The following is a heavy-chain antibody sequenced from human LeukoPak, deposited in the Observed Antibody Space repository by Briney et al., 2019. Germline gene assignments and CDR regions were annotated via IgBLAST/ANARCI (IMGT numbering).Heavy chain of an antibody. CDR1: GFTFSSYS. Sequence: GGSLRLSCAASGFTFSSYSMNWVRQAPGKGLEWVSYISSSSSTIYYADSVKGRFTISRDNAKNSLYLQMNSLRAEDTAVHYCARDSNDFWSGYSASDYWGQGTLVAVSS. CDR3: ARDSNDFWSGYSASDY. CDR2: ISSSSSTI. D-gene: IGHD3-3*01. V-gene: IGHV3-48*01. J-gene: IGHJ4*02.